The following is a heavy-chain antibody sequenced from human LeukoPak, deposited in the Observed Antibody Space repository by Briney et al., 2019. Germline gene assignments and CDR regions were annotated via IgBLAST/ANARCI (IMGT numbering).Heavy chain of an antibody. V-gene: IGHV5-51*01. D-gene: IGHD3-3*01. CDR3: ARHLLRFLEWSPTAFDI. CDR1: GYSFTSYW. J-gene: IGHJ3*02. CDR2: IYPGDSDT. Sequence: GESLKISCKGSGYSFTSYWIGWVRQMPGKGLEWMGIIYPGDSDTRYSPSFQGQVTISADKSISTAYLQWSSLKASDTAMYYCARHLLRFLEWSPTAFDIWGQGTMVTVSS.